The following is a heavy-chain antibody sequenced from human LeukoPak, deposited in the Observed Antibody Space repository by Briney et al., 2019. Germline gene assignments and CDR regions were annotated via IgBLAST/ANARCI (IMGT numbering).Heavy chain of an antibody. Sequence: GGSLRLSCAASGFTSSTYSMNWVRQAPGKGLEWVSAISSDSTYIYYADSMKGRFTISRDNAKNSLYLQMNSLRAEDTAVYYCARDRSRVSDYWGQGTLVTVSS. CDR2: ISSDSTYI. J-gene: IGHJ4*02. V-gene: IGHV3-21*01. CDR1: GFTSSTYS. CDR3: ARDRSRVSDY.